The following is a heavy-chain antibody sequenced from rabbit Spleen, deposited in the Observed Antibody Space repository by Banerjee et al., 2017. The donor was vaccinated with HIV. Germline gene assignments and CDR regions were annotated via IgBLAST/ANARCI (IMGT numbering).Heavy chain of an antibody. CDR3: ARDLDGVIGWNFGW. J-gene: IGHJ4*01. CDR2: IYITGGST. V-gene: IGHV1S40*01. D-gene: IGHD4-1*01. Sequence: QSLEESGGDLVKPGASLTLTCTASGFDLSSYYYMCWVRQAPGKGLEWIACIYITGGSTYYASWAKGRFTISKASSTTVTLQRTSVTAADTATYFCARDLDGVIGWNFGWWGPGTLVTVS. CDR1: GFDLSSYYY.